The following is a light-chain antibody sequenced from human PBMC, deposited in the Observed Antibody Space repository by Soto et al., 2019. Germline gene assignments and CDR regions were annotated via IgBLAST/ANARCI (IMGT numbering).Light chain of an antibody. Sequence: EIVFTQYPTTLSLYPGERATLSCRASQSVSRYLAWYQHKVGQAPRLLIYDASSRATGIPARFSGSGSGTQFTLTISSLQSEDFAVYYCQQRYNWPITFGQGTRLEIK. CDR1: QSVSRY. CDR2: DAS. CDR3: QQRYNWPIT. V-gene: IGKV3-11*01. J-gene: IGKJ5*01.